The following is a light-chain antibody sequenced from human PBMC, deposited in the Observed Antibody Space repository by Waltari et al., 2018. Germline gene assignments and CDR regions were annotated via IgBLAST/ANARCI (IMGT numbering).Light chain of an antibody. Sequence: QSVLTQPPSVSGAPGQRVTISCTGSSPNIGTGYDVHWSQHLPGTAPRLLIYATNNRPSGVPDRFAGSRSGTSASLAITGLQAEDEADYYCQSYDSRLSGLYVFGTGTKVTVL. J-gene: IGLJ1*01. CDR2: ATN. V-gene: IGLV1-40*01. CDR1: SPNIGTGYD. CDR3: QSYDSRLSGLYV.